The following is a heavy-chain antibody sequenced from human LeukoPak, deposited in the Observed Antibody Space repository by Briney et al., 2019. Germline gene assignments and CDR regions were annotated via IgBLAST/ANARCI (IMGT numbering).Heavy chain of an antibody. J-gene: IGHJ4*02. V-gene: IGHV3-53*01. CDR1: GFTVSSNY. Sequence: GGSLRLSCAASGFTVSSNYMSWVRQAPGKGLEWVSVIYSGGSTYYADSVKGRFTVSRDNSKNTLYLQMNSLRAEDTAVYYCARGYDSSGYYPPPFDYWGQGTLVTVSS. D-gene: IGHD3-22*01. CDR3: ARGYDSSGYYPPPFDY. CDR2: IYSGGST.